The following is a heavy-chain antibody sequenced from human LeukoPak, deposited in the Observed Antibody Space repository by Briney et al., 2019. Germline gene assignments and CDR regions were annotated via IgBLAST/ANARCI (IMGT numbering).Heavy chain of an antibody. CDR2: IYYSGST. J-gene: IGHJ3*02. CDR1: GGSISPYH. Sequence: SETLSLTCTVSGGSISPYHWSGIRQPPGKGLEWIGYIYYSGSTNYNPSLKSRVTISVDTSKNQFSLRLSSVTAADTAVYYCARTNAFDIWGQGTMVTVSS. V-gene: IGHV4-59*01. CDR3: ARTNAFDI.